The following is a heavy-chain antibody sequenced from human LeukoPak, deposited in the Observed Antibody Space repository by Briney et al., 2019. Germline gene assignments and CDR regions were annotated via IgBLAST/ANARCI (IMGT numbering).Heavy chain of an antibody. J-gene: IGHJ3*02. CDR1: GYSFTNYW. CDR3: ARQGTTVTHEGAFDI. D-gene: IGHD4-17*01. V-gene: IGHV5-51*01. CDR2: INPSDSDT. Sequence: GESLKISCKGSGYSFTNYWIGWVRQMPGEGLEWMGIINPSDSDTRYSPSFQGQVTISADKSTSTAYLQWSSLKASDTAMYYCARQGTTVTHEGAFDIWGQGTMVPVS.